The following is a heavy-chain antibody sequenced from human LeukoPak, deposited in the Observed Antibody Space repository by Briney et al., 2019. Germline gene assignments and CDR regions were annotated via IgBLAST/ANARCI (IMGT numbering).Heavy chain of an antibody. V-gene: IGHV3-9*01. J-gene: IGHJ4*02. CDR3: AKARTTEFDY. CDR2: ISWNSGSI. CDR1: GFTFDDYA. Sequence: PGRSLRLSCAASGFTFDDYAMHWVRHAPGKGLEWVSGISWNSGSIGYADSVKGRFTISRDNAKSSLYLQMKSLRAEDTALYYCAKARTTEFDYWGQGTLVTVSS. D-gene: IGHD1-1*01.